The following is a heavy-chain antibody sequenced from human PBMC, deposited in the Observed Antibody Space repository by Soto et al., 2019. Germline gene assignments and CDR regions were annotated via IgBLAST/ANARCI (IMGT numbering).Heavy chain of an antibody. CDR3: AKDVGAPYYFDY. Sequence: GWSRRLSWAASGFTFSSYAMSWVRQAPGKGLEWVSAISGSGGSTYYADSVKGRFTISRDNSKNTLYLQMNSLRAEDTAVYYCAKDVGAPYYFDYWGQGTLVTVSS. CDR1: GFTFSSYA. CDR2: ISGSGGST. J-gene: IGHJ4*02. V-gene: IGHV3-23*01. D-gene: IGHD1-26*01.